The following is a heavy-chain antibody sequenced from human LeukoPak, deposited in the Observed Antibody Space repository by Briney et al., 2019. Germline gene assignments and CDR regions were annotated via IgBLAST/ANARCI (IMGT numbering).Heavy chain of an antibody. CDR2: ISPNSAGT. D-gene: IGHD6-13*01. CDR1: GYTFTGYY. V-gene: IGHV1-2*06. J-gene: IGHJ6*02. Sequence: ASVKVSFKASGYTFTGYYMQWVRQAPGQGLEWMGRISPNSAGTNYAQKFQGRVTMTRDTSISTAYMELSRLRSDDTAVYYCARTAIPSYRSSWQKGYYYGMDVWGQGPTVTVSS. CDR3: ARTAIPSYRSSWQKGYYYGMDV.